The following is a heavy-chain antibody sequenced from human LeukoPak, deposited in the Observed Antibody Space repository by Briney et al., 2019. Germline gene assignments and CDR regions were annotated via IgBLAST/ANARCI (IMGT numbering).Heavy chain of an antibody. CDR3: ARDFDDVNANNYYIPDY. V-gene: IGHV3-48*03. CDR1: GFIFSNYE. CDR2: ISNSAITI. D-gene: IGHD3-10*01. Sequence: GSLRLSSAPSGFIFSNYEMTWVRQGPGERLEWISYISNSAITIYYTDSVRGRFTVSTDNAKNSLYLQMNSLRADETAVYYCARDFDDVNANNYYIPDYWGQGMLVTVSS. J-gene: IGHJ4*02.